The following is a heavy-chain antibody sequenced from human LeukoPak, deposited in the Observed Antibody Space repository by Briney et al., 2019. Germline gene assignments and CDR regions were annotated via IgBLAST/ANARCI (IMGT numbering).Heavy chain of an antibody. D-gene: IGHD3-22*01. Sequence: PSETLSLTCAVSGGSISSGGYSWSWIRQPPGKGLEWIGYTYHSGSTYYNPSLKSRVTISVDRSKNQFSLKLSSVTAADTAVYYCARMRAYYYDSSGYRWFDPWGRGTLVTVSS. CDR1: GGSISSGGYS. CDR2: TYHSGST. V-gene: IGHV4-30-2*01. CDR3: ARMRAYYYDSSGYRWFDP. J-gene: IGHJ5*02.